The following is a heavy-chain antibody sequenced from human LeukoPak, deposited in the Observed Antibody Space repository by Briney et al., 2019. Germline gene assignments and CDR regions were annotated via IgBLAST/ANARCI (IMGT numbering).Heavy chain of an antibody. J-gene: IGHJ4*02. CDR3: VGGPGY. D-gene: IGHD3-10*01. CDR1: GFSFSSYW. CDR2: IRKDGTDK. Sequence: PGGSLRLSCVASGFSFSSYWMSWVRQAPGKGLEWVGNIRKDGTDKYYIDSVKGRFTISRDNAKNSLYVQMNSLRVEDTAVYYCVGGPGYWGQGTLVTASS. V-gene: IGHV3-7*01.